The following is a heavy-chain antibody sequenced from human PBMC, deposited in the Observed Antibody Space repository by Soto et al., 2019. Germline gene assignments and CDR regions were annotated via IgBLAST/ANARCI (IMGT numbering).Heavy chain of an antibody. D-gene: IGHD3-3*02. V-gene: IGHV4-31*03. J-gene: IGHJ4*02. Sequence: QVQLQESGPGLVKPSQTLSLTCTVSGGSISSSGYFWSWIRQHPGKGLVWIGYINYSGNTSYNPSLKSRVTISGDTSKNQFSLKLSSVTAADTAVYFCARDRRGIGGLDYWGQGTLVTVSS. CDR1: GGSISSSGYF. CDR3: ARDRRGIGGLDY. CDR2: INYSGNT.